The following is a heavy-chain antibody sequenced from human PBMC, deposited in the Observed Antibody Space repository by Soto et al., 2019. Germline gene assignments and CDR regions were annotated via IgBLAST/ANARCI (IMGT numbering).Heavy chain of an antibody. Sequence: SANVSCKPSGGTFSSYSISWGRQAPGQGLEWMGGIIPIFGTANYAQKFQGRVTITADESTSTAYMELSSLRSEDTAVYYCARREGDFWSGYYYYYYGMDVWGQGTTVTVSS. J-gene: IGHJ6*02. V-gene: IGHV1-69*13. CDR1: GGTFSSYS. CDR3: ARREGDFWSGYYYYYYGMDV. D-gene: IGHD3-3*01. CDR2: IIPIFGTA.